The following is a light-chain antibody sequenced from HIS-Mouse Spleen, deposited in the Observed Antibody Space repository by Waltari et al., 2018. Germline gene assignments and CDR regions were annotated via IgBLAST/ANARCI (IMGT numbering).Light chain of an antibody. CDR2: EGS. V-gene: IGLV2-23*01. Sequence: QSALTQPASVSGSPGQSITISCTCTSSDVGGYNLVSWYQQHPGKAPKLMIYEGSKRPSGVSNRFSGSKSGNTASLTISGLQAEDEADYYCCSYAGSSTYVFGTGTKVTVL. CDR3: CSYAGSSTYV. J-gene: IGLJ1*01. CDR1: SSDVGGYNL.